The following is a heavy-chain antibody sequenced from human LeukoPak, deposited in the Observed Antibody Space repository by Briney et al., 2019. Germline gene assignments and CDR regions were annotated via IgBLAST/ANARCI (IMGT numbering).Heavy chain of an antibody. CDR2: IIPILGIA. CDR1: GGTSSSYT. Sequence: ASVKVSCKASGGTSSSYTISWVRQAPGQGLEWMGRIIPILGIANYAQKFQGRVTITADKSTSTAYMELSSLRSEDTAVYYCARARITGYNWNDVYFDYWGQGTLVTVSS. J-gene: IGHJ4*02. V-gene: IGHV1-69*02. D-gene: IGHD1-1*01. CDR3: ARARITGYNWNDVYFDY.